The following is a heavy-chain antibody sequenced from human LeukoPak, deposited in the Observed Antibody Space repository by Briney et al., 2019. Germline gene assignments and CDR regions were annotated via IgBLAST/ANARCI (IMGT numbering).Heavy chain of an antibody. J-gene: IGHJ6*03. D-gene: IGHD6-19*01. V-gene: IGHV3-23*01. CDR3: AKRNRIAVAKYYYYYYMDV. CDR1: GFTFSTYA. Sequence: GGSLRLSCAASGFTFSTYAMSWVRQAPGKGLEWVSGISGSGGSTYYADSVKGRFTISRDNSKNTLYLQMNSLRAEDTAVYYCAKRNRIAVAKYYYYYYMDVWGKGTTVTVSS. CDR2: ISGSGGST.